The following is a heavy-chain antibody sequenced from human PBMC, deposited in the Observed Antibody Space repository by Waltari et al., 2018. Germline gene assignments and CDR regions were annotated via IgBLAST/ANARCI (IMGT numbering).Heavy chain of an antibody. D-gene: IGHD1-1*01. CDR1: GGTFSSYA. CDR2: IIPILGIA. CDR3: ARDTERDMVRVYNWFDP. Sequence: QVQLVQSGAEVKKPGSSVTVSCKASGGTFSSYAISWVRQAPGQGLEWMGGIIPILGIANDAQKFQGRVTITADESTSTAYMELSSLRSEDTAVYYCARDTERDMVRVYNWFDPWGQGTLVTVSS. J-gene: IGHJ5*02. V-gene: IGHV1-69*04.